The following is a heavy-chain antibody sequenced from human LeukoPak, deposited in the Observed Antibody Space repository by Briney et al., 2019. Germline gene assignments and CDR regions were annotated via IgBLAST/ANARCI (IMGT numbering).Heavy chain of an antibody. Sequence: GSLRLSCAASGFTFISYAMSWIRQPPGKGLECIGNIYSSGTTYYNPSLKSRVTISIDTSRSQFSLRLSSVTAADTAVYYCVQNIPGSIEHWGQGTLVTVSS. CDR3: VQNIPGSIEH. CDR1: GFTFISYA. CDR2: IYSSGTT. J-gene: IGHJ1*01. D-gene: IGHD1-20*01. V-gene: IGHV4-59*04.